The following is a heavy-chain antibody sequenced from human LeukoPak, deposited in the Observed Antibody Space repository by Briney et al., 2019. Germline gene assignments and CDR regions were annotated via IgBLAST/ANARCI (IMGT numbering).Heavy chain of an antibody. CDR1: GGTFSSYA. CDR2: IIPIFGTA. J-gene: IGHJ6*02. V-gene: IGHV1-69*13. D-gene: IGHD2-2*01. CDR3: ARGHCSSTSCYWFGYYYYGMDV. Sequence: GASVEVSCKASGGTFSSYAISWVRQAPGQGLEWMGGIIPIFGTANYAQKFQGRVTITADESTSTAYMELSSLRSEDTAVYYCARGHCSSTSCYWFGYYYYGMDVWGQGTTVTVSS.